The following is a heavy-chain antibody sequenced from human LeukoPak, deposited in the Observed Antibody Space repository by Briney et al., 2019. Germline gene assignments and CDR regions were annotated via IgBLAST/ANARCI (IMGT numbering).Heavy chain of an antibody. CDR2: FNPNSGGT. CDR1: GFTFTGYY. V-gene: IGHV1-2*02. J-gene: IGHJ4*02. Sequence: ASVKVSCKASGFTFTGYYIHWVRQAPGQGVEWMGWFNPNSGGTNYAQMFQGRVTMTRDTSINTAYMELSGLRSDDTAVYYCARDSYGGNWSLGYWGQGTLVTVSS. CDR3: ARDSYGGNWSLGY. D-gene: IGHD4-23*01.